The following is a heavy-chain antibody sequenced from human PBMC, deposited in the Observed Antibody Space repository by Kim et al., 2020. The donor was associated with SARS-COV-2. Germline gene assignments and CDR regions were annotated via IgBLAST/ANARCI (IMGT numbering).Heavy chain of an antibody. CDR1: GFTFSNYW. V-gene: IGHV3-7*03. CDR2: INQDGSDK. Sequence: GGSLRLSCAASGFTFSNYWMAWVRQAPGKGLQWVANINQDGSDKNYVDSVKGRFTISRDNAKNSLYLQMNSLRAEDTAVYYCARGSLKNDFWSGYYIDYFDYWGQGTLVTVSS. J-gene: IGHJ4*02. CDR3: ARGSLKNDFWSGYYIDYFDY. D-gene: IGHD3-3*01.